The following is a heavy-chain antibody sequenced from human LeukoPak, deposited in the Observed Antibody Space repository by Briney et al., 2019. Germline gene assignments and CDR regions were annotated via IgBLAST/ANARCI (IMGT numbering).Heavy chain of an antibody. CDR1: GYSISSGYY. CDR3: AREADGSGSYYRGRIGYFDL. D-gene: IGHD3-10*01. V-gene: IGHV4-38-2*02. Sequence: PSETLSLTCTVSGYSISSGYYWGWIRQPPGKGLEWIGSIYHSGSTYYNPSLKSRVTISVDTSKNQFSLKLSSVTAADTAVYYCAREADGSGSYYRGRIGYFDLWGRGTLVTISS. CDR2: IYHSGST. J-gene: IGHJ2*01.